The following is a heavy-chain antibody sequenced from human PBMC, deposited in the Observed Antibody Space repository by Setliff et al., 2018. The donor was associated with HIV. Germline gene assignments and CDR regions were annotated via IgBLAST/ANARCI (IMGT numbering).Heavy chain of an antibody. CDR3: ARGGSGNYDY. J-gene: IGHJ4*02. CDR1: GFTFSSYA. CDR2: IGFNGRST. V-gene: IGHV3-64*02. Sequence: PGGSLRLSCAASGFTFSSYAMHWVRQAPGKGLEYVSAIGFNGRSTNYADSVKGRFTISRDNSKNTLYLQMGSLRAEDMAVYYCARGGSGNYDYWGQGTLVTVSS. D-gene: IGHD3-22*01.